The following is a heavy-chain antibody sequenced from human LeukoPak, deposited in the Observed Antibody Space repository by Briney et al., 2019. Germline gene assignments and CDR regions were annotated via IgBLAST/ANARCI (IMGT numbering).Heavy chain of an antibody. CDR2: INPNSGGT. CDR3: ARDIPKTIFRAVISPLYYFDY. V-gene: IGHV1-2*02. J-gene: IGHJ4*02. D-gene: IGHD3-3*01. Sequence: GASVKVSCKASGYTFTGYYMHWVRQAPGQGLAWMGWINPNSGGTNYAQKFQGRVTMTRDTSISTAYMELSRLRSDDTAVYYCARDIPKTIFRAVISPLYYFDYWGQGTLVTVSS. CDR1: GYTFTGYY.